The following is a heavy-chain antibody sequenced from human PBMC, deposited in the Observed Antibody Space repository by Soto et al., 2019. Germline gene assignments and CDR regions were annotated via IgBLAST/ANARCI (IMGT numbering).Heavy chain of an antibody. V-gene: IGHV1-69*13. J-gene: IGHJ6*02. Sequence: SVKVSCKASGGTFSSYAISWVRQAPGQGLEWMGGIIPIFGTANYAQKFQGRVTITADESTSTAYMELSSLRSEDTAVYYCARGGRYYGSGTYYYYYGMDVWGQGTTVTV. D-gene: IGHD3-10*01. CDR3: ARGGRYYGSGTYYYYYGMDV. CDR2: IIPIFGTA. CDR1: GGTFSSYA.